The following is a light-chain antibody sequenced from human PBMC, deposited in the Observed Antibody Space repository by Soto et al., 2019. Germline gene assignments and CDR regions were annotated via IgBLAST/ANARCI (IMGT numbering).Light chain of an antibody. CDR3: QQYNSYSAGSFT. V-gene: IGKV1-5*01. CDR1: QSISSW. Sequence: DIQMTQSPSTLSASVGDRVTITCRASQSISSWLAWYQQKPGKAPKLLIYDASTVESGVPSRFSGSGSGTDFTLTISSLQPDDVATYYCQQYNSYSAGSFTFCPGTTVHI. CDR2: DAS. J-gene: IGKJ3*01.